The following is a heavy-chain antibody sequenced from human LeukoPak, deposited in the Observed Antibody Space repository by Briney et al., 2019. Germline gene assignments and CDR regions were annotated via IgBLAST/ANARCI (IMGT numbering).Heavy chain of an antibody. J-gene: IGHJ3*02. CDR2: IYTSGST. CDR3: ARVGKYYYDRTGAFDI. CDR1: GGSISTYY. V-gene: IGHV4-4*07. D-gene: IGHD3-22*01. Sequence: SETLSLTCTVSGGSISTYYRSWIRQPAGKGLEWIGRIYTSGSTTYNPSLKSRVSMSVHTSKNHFSLKLSSVTAADTAIYYCARVGKYYYDRTGAFDIWGEGTMVTVSS.